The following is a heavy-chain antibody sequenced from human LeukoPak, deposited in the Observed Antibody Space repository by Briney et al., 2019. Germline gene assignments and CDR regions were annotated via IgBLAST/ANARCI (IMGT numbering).Heavy chain of an antibody. Sequence: ASVKVSCKASGYTFTGYYIHWLRQAAGQGLEWMGWINPNSGDTSYADKFQGRVTMTRDMFISTAYMELSRLRSDDTAVYYCARSDSSSEAYFDYWGQATLVAVSS. D-gene: IGHD3-22*01. CDR3: ARSDSSSEAYFDY. CDR1: GYTFTGYY. V-gene: IGHV1-2*02. J-gene: IGHJ4*02. CDR2: INPNSGDT.